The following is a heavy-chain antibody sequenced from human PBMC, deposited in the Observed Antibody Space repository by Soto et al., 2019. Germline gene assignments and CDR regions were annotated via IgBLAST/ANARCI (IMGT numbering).Heavy chain of an antibody. CDR3: ESCDYYQSPFDY. J-gene: IGHJ4*02. Sequence: GGSMRLSCAASGFTVSSKYMNWVRQAPGKGLEWVSVIYSGGATYYADSVMGRFTISRDTSKNTLYLQMNSLRAEDTAVYYCESCDYYQSPFDYWGQGTLVTVSS. CDR1: GFTVSSKY. CDR2: IYSGGAT. V-gene: IGHV3-53*01. D-gene: IGHD3-22*01.